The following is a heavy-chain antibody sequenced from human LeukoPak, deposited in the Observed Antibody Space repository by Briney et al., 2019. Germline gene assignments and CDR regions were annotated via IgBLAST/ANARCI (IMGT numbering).Heavy chain of an antibody. CDR2: ISVSGGSA. V-gene: IGHV3-23*01. CDR3: AGVLTRHSYYYGMDV. Sequence: GGSLRLSCAASGFTFSSYAMSWVRQAPGKGLEWVSAISVSGGSAYYADSVRGRFTISRDNSKNTLYLQMTSLRAEDTAVYYCAGVLTRHSYYYGMDVWGQGTTVTVSS. J-gene: IGHJ6*02. D-gene: IGHD2-8*01. CDR1: GFTFSSYA.